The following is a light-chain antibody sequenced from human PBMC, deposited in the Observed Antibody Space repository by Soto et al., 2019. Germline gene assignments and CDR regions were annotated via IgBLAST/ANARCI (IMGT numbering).Light chain of an antibody. Sequence: DIQMTQSPSSLSASVGDRVTITCRASQSISTYLNWYQQKAGLAPKLLIYAASSLQSGVPSRFSGSGSGTDFTLTISSLQPEDCATYYCQQTYSTPPTFGQGTKVESK. CDR3: QQTYSTPPT. V-gene: IGKV1-39*01. CDR2: AAS. J-gene: IGKJ1*01. CDR1: QSISTY.